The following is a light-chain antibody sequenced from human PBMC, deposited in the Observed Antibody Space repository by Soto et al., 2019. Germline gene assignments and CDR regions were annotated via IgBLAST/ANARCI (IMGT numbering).Light chain of an antibody. CDR2: VNT. V-gene: IGLV1-40*01. CDR1: RSNIGAGSD. Sequence: QSALTQPPSVSGAPGQRVTISCTGSRSNIGAGSDVHWYQQLPGTAPKLLIYVNTNRPSGVPGRFSGSKSGTSASLAITGLPAEDEADYYGQSYDSSLSGYVFGTGTKVTVL. J-gene: IGLJ1*01. CDR3: QSYDSSLSGYV.